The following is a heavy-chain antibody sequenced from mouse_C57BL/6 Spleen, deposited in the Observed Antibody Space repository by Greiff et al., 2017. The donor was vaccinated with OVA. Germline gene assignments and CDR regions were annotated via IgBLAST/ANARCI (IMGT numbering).Heavy chain of an antibody. CDR2: ILPGSGST. Sequence: VQLQQSGAELMKPGASVKLSCKATGYTFTGYWIEWVKQRPGHGLEWIGEILPGSGSTNYNEKFKGKATFTADTASNTAYMQLSSLTTGDSAIYDCARWGTVVARAMDYWGQGASVTVSS. V-gene: IGHV1-9*01. J-gene: IGHJ4*01. CDR1: GYTFTGYW. D-gene: IGHD1-1*01. CDR3: ARWGTVVARAMDY.